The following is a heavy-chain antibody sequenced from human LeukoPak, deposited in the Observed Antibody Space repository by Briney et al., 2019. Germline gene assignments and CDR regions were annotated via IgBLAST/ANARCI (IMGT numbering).Heavy chain of an antibody. CDR1: GFTFSNAW. V-gene: IGHV3-15*01. Sequence: GGSLRLSCAASGFTFSNAWMSWVRQAPGKGLEWVGRIKSKTDGGTTDYAAPVKGGFTISRDDSKNTLYLQMNSLKTEDTAVYYCTTGSYDSSGYYYFDYWGQGTLVTVSS. CDR2: IKSKTDGGTT. J-gene: IGHJ4*02. CDR3: TTGSYDSSGYYYFDY. D-gene: IGHD3-22*01.